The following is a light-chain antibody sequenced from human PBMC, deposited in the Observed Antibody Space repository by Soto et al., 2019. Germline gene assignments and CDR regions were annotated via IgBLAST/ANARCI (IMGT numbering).Light chain of an antibody. CDR2: DAS. V-gene: IGKV3-11*01. J-gene: IGKJ5*01. CDR3: QQRSNWPAIT. CDR1: QSVSSGY. Sequence: DIVSPQSPGTLSLSPGERGTLSCRASQSVSSGYLAWYQQKPGQAPRLLIYDASNRATGIPARFSGSGSGTDFTLTISSLEPEDFAVYYCQQRSNWPAITFGQGTRLEI.